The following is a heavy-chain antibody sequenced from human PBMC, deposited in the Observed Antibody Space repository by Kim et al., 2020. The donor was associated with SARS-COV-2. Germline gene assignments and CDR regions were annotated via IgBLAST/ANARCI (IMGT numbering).Heavy chain of an antibody. D-gene: IGHD2-2*01. CDR2: SYYSGST. Sequence: SETLSLTCTVSGGSISSYYWSWIRQPPGKGLEWIGYSYYSGSTNYNPSLKSRVTISVDTSKNQFALKLSSVTAADTAVYYCARALVVVPAASYYYYYGMDVWGQGTTVTVSS. CDR1: GGSISSYY. V-gene: IGHV4-59*01. J-gene: IGHJ6*02. CDR3: ARALVVVPAASYYYYYGMDV.